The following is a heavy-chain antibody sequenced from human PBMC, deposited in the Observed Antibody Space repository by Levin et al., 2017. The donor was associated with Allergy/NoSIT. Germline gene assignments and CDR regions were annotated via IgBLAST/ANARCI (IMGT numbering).Heavy chain of an antibody. Sequence: GSLRLSCAASGFTFRTFWMSWVRQAPGKGPEWVANIKQDGSDKYYVDSVEGRFTVSRDNAKNSLYLQMNSLRVEDTAVYYCARDHDGEDEYFDFWGQGTLVTVSS. CDR2: IKQDGSDK. CDR3: ARDHDGEDEYFDF. CDR1: GFTFRTFW. J-gene: IGHJ4*02. D-gene: IGHD3-10*01. V-gene: IGHV3-7*01.